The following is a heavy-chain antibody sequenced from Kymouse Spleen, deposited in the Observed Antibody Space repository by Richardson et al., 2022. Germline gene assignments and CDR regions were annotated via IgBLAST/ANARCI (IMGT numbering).Heavy chain of an antibody. Sequence: QLQLQESGPGLVKPSETLSLTCTVSGGSISSSSYYWGWIRQPPGKGLEWIGSIYYSGSTYYNPSLKSRVTISVDTSKNQFSLKLSSVTAADTAVYYCARHVDSSGWSWFDPWGQGTLVTVSS. CDR1: GGSISSSSYY. J-gene: IGHJ5*02. D-gene: IGHD6-19*01. CDR3: ARHVDSSGWSWFDP. V-gene: IGHV4-39*01. CDR2: IYYSGST.